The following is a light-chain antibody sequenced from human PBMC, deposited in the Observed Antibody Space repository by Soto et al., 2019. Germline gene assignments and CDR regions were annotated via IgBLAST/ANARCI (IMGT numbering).Light chain of an antibody. Sequence: EIVMTQSPATLSVSPGERATLSCRASQSVSSNLAWYQQKPGQAPRLLIYGASTRATGIPARFSGSGSGTAFTLTISRLQSEDFAVYCCQQYNNWWTFGQGTKVEIK. J-gene: IGKJ1*01. V-gene: IGKV3-15*01. CDR3: QQYNNWWT. CDR2: GAS. CDR1: QSVSSN.